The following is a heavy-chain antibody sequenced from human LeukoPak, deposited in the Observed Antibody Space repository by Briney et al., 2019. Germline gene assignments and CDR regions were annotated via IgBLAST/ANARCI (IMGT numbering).Heavy chain of an antibody. CDR1: GFTFSSYA. CDR3: ARVRGSYWFDY. J-gene: IGHJ4*02. V-gene: IGHV3-64*01. CDR2: ISSNGGST. Sequence: GGSLRLSCAASGFTFSSYAMHWVRQAPGKGLEYVSGISSNGGSTNYANSVKGRFTISRDNSKNTLYLQMGSLRPEDMAVYYCARVRGSYWFDYWGQGTLVTVSS. D-gene: IGHD1-26*01.